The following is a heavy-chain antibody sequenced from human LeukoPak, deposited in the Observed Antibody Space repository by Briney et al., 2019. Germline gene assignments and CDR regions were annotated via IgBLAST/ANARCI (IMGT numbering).Heavy chain of an antibody. CDR1: DGSVSDYY. CDR2: IYTSGST. J-gene: IGHJ4*02. D-gene: IGHD5-12*01. CDR3: AREARRDGYNYVAY. V-gene: IGHV4-4*07. Sequence: SETLSLTCTVSDGSVSDYYWSWIRQSAGKGLELIGRIYTSGSTNYNPSFKSRVTMSVDTSKNQFSLKLSSVTAADTAVYYRAREARRDGYNYVAYWGQGTLVTVSS.